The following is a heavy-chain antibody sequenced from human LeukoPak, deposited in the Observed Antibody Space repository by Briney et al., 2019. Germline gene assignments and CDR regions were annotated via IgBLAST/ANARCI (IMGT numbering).Heavy chain of an antibody. J-gene: IGHJ4*02. CDR1: GYTFTSYG. CDR3: ARIGGFDY. CDR2: ISAYNGNT. Sequence: GASVKVSCKASGYTFTSYGISWVRQAPGQGLEWMGWISAYNGNTNYAQKFQGRVTMTRNTSISTAYMELSSLRSEDTAVYYCARIGGFDYWGQGTLVTVSS. D-gene: IGHD3-16*01. V-gene: IGHV1-18*01.